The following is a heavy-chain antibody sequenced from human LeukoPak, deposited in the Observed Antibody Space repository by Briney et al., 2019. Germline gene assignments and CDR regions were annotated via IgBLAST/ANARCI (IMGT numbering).Heavy chain of an antibody. Sequence: GASVKVSCKASGYTFTSYDINWVRQATGQGLEWMGWMNPNRGNTGYAQKFQGRVTMTRNTSISTAYMELSSLRSEDTAVYYCARSDFWSGYYTGGMDVWGQGTTVTVSS. D-gene: IGHD3-3*01. CDR3: ARSDFWSGYYTGGMDV. CDR2: MNPNRGNT. CDR1: GYTFTSYD. V-gene: IGHV1-8*01. J-gene: IGHJ6*02.